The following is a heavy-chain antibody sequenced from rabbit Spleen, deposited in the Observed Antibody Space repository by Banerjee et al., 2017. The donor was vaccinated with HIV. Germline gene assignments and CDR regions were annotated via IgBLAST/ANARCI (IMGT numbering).Heavy chain of an antibody. CDR3: ARDGYAGYGGVTLGL. Sequence: QSLEEYGGGLVKPGASLTLTCTASGFSFSSSYWICWVRQAPGKRPEWIACIYTGSGSTYYASWAKGRFTVSKSSSTTVTLQMTSLTAADTATYFCARDGYAGYGGVTLGLWGPGTLVTVS. D-gene: IGHD7-1*01. V-gene: IGHV1S40*01. J-gene: IGHJ4*01. CDR1: GFSFSSSYW. CDR2: IYTGSGST.